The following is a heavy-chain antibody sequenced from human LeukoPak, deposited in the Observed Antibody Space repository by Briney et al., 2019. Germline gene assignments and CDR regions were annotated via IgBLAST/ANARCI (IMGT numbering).Heavy chain of an antibody. CDR2: LLGGGGGT. J-gene: IGHJ3*02. CDR1: VFTFSNYA. CDR3: AKHYPGQTYYDSAFDI. Sequence: PGGSLRLSSAASVFTFSNYAMSSVRQAPGGGLEWGSRLLGGGGGTDYADSVKGRDTISRDNSKNTLYLQMNSVRAEDTGVYYCAKHYPGQTYYDSAFDIWGQGTLVTVSS. V-gene: IGHV3-23*01. D-gene: IGHD3-22*01.